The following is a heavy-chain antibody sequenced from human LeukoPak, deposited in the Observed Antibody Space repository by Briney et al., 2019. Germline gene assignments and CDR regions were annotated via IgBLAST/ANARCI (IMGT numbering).Heavy chain of an antibody. Sequence: SVKVSCKASGGTFSSYAISWVRQAPGQGLEWMGGIILIFGTANYAQKFQGRVTITADESTSTAYMELSSLRSEDTAVYYCARSALFDYDSSGYYPDFQHWGQGTLVTVSS. CDR3: ARSALFDYDSSGYYPDFQH. D-gene: IGHD3-22*01. CDR1: GGTFSSYA. CDR2: IILIFGTA. J-gene: IGHJ1*01. V-gene: IGHV1-69*13.